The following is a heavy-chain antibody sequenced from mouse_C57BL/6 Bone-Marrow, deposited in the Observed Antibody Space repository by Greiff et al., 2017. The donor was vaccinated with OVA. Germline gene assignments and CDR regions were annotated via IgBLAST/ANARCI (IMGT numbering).Heavy chain of an antibody. D-gene: IGHD2-4*01. CDR2: ISSGSSTI. V-gene: IGHV5-17*01. J-gene: IGHJ4*01. CDR3: ARDYDASYYYAMDY. CDR1: GFTFSDYG. Sequence: EVQVVESGGGLVKPGGSLKLSCAASGFTFSDYGMHWVRQAPEKGLEWVAYISSGSSTIYYADTVKGRFTISRDNAKNTLFLQMTSLRSEDTAMYYCARDYDASYYYAMDYWGQGTSVTVSS.